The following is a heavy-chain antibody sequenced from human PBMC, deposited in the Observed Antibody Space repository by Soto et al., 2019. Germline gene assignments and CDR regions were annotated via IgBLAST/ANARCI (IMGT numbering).Heavy chain of an antibody. Sequence: GGSLRLSCAASGFRFDEYNIHWVRQAPGKGLEWVSLFTWNGANTYYADSVKGRFTISRDGTTKSVSLQMTSLKREDTGLYYCARETLSYGSALDVWGQGTTVTVS. CDR2: FTWNGANT. V-gene: IGHV3-43*01. D-gene: IGHD3-16*01. CDR3: ARETLSYGSALDV. J-gene: IGHJ6*02. CDR1: GFRFDEYN.